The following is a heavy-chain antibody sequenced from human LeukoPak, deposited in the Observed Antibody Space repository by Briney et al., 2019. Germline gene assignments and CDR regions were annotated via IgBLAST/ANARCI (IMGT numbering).Heavy chain of an antibody. D-gene: IGHD3-22*01. CDR1: GGSFSGYY. Sequence: SSETLSLTCAVYGGSFSGYYWSWIRQPPGKGLEWIGEINHSGSTNYNPSLKSRVTISVDTSKNQFSLKLSSVTAADTAVYYCARGTPYYYDSSGYQYYYYGMDVWGQGTTVTVSS. J-gene: IGHJ6*02. CDR3: ARGTPYYYDSSGYQYYYYGMDV. V-gene: IGHV4-34*01. CDR2: INHSGST.